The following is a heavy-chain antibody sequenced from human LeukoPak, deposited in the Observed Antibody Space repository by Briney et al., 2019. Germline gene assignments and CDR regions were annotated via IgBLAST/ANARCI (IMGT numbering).Heavy chain of an antibody. CDR1: GGTFSSYA. V-gene: IGHV1-69*05. CDR2: IIPIFGTA. J-gene: IGHJ4*02. Sequence: VKVSCKASGGTFSSYAISWVRQAPGQGLEWMGRIIPIFGTANYAQKFQGRVTITTDESTSTAYMELSSLRSEDTAVYYCARDHSRGSGWYEPDYFDYWGQGTPVTVSS. D-gene: IGHD6-19*01. CDR3: ARDHSRGSGWYEPDYFDY.